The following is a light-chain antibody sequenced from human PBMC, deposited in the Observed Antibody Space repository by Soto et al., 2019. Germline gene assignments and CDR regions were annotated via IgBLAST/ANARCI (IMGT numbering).Light chain of an antibody. CDR2: GAS. J-gene: IGKJ4*01. CDR3: QHYRTS. CDR1: QGVSSSY. Sequence: EIVLTQSPGTLSLSPGERATLSCRASQGVSSSYLAWYQQKPGQPPRLLIYGASSRATGIPDRFSGSGSGTDFTLNITRLEREDFAVYYCQHYRTSFGGGTKVEIK. V-gene: IGKV3-20*01.